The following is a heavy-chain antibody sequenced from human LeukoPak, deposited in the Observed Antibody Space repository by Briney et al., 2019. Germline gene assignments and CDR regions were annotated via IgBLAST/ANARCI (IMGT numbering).Heavy chain of an antibody. D-gene: IGHD3-10*01. J-gene: IGHJ4*02. V-gene: IGHV4-34*01. Sequence: PSETLSLTCAVYGGSFSGYYWSWIRQPPGKGLERIGEINHSGSTNYNPSLKSRVTISVDTSKNQFSLKLSSVTAADTAVYYCARGGRGSRNGSRRYFDYWGQGTLVTVSS. CDR1: GGSFSGYY. CDR2: INHSGST. CDR3: ARGGRGSRNGSRRYFDY.